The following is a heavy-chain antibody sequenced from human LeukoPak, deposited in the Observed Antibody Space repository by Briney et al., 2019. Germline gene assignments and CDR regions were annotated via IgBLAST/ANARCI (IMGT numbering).Heavy chain of an antibody. CDR1: GYSFTSYW. CDR3: ARSPYSNYGYFDY. Sequence: GESLKISCKGSGYSFTSYWIGWVRPMPGKGMEWMGIIYPGDSDTRYSPSFQGQVTISADKSISTAYLQWSSLKASDTAMYYCARSPYSNYGYFDYWGQGTLVTVSS. J-gene: IGHJ4*02. V-gene: IGHV5-51*01. CDR2: IYPGDSDT. D-gene: IGHD4-11*01.